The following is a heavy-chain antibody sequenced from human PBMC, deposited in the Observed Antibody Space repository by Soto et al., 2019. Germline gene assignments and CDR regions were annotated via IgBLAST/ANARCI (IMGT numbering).Heavy chain of an antibody. Sequence: EVQLVESGGGLVEPGGSLRLSCAASGFTFATYTINWVRQAPGKGLEWVSSISRGGDYIKDADSVEGRFTISRDNAKNPLFLQMTGLRAEDTAVYYCARSQAVGLLDSWGQGTLVTVSS. J-gene: IGHJ5*01. D-gene: IGHD1-26*01. CDR2: ISRGGDYI. CDR3: ARSQAVGLLDS. V-gene: IGHV3-21*01. CDR1: GFTFATYT.